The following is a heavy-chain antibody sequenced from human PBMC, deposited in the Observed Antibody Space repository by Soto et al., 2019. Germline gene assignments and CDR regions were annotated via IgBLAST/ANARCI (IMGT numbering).Heavy chain of an antibody. CDR2: IMSDGSGT. J-gene: IGHJ6*02. V-gene: IGHV3-74*01. CDR3: ARSSGSGGAEYNMDV. CDR1: GFTFSSYW. Sequence: EVQLVESGGGLVQPGGSLRLSCAASGFTFSSYWMHWVRQGPGEGLVWVSRIMSDGSGTTYADSVKGRFTISRVNAKNTLYLQMNSLRAEDTAVYHCARSSGSGGAEYNMDVWGQGTTLTVSS. D-gene: IGHD3-16*01.